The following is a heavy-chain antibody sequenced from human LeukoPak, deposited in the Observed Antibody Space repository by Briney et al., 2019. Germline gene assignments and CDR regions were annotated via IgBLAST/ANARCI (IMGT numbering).Heavy chain of an antibody. D-gene: IGHD1-14*01. CDR3: AKGGLTTPLHY. CDR1: AFPLSTYV. V-gene: IGHV3-23*01. Sequence: GGSLRLSCAASAFPLSTYVMSWVRQAPGGGLEWISSIRGDGARTYYTNSVKGRLTISRDNPKNTLFLQVNSLRVGDTAVYYCAKGGLTTPLHYWGQGTLVTVSS. J-gene: IGHJ4*02. CDR2: IRGDGART.